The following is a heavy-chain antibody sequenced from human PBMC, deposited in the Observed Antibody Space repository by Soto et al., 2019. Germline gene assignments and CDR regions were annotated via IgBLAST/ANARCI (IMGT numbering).Heavy chain of an antibody. D-gene: IGHD4-17*01. CDR2: ISYDGSNK. J-gene: IGHJ4*02. Sequence: QVQLVESGGGVVQPGRSLRLSCAASGFTFSSYGMHWVRQAPGKGLEWVAVISYDGSNKYYADSVKGRFTISRDNSKNTLYLQMNRLRAEDTAVYYCAKDLGTVTTSGYYFDYWGQGTLVTVSS. V-gene: IGHV3-30*18. CDR1: GFTFSSYG. CDR3: AKDLGTVTTSGYYFDY.